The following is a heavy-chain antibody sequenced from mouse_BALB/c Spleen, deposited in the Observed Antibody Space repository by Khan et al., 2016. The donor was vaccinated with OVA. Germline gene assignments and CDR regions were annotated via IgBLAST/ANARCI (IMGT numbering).Heavy chain of an antibody. J-gene: IGHJ2*01. CDR2: ISGDSNTI. D-gene: IGHD1-1*01. CDR3: ATSYFFGYDFDY. Sequence: EVELVESGGDLVQPGGSRKLSCAASGFTFSSYGMHWVRQAPEQGLEWVAYISGDSNTIYYADTVKGRFTISRDNPRNTLFLQMTSLMSEDTAMYYCATSYFFGYDFDYWGPGTTLTVAS. CDR1: GFTFSSYG. V-gene: IGHV5-17*02.